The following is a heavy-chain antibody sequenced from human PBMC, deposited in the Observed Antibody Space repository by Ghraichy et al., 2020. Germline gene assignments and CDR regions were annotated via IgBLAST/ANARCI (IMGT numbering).Heavy chain of an antibody. V-gene: IGHV4-39*01. CDR3: ASSIGYCSSTSCSPAYYYYYGMDV. CDR1: GGSISSSSYY. J-gene: IGHJ6*02. Sequence: SETLSLTCTVSGGSISSSSYYWGWIRQPPGKGLEWIGSIYYSGSTYYNPSLKSRVTISVDTSKNQFSLKLSSVTAADTAVYYCASSIGYCSSTSCSPAYYYYYGMDVWGQGTTVTVSS. D-gene: IGHD2-2*01. CDR2: IYYSGST.